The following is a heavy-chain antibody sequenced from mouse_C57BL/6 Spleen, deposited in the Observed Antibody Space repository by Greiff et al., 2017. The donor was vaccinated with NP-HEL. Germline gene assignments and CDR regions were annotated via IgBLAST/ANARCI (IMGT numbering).Heavy chain of an antibody. Sequence: LQESGPGLVAPSQSLSITCTVSGFSLTSYAISWVRQPPGKGLEWLGVIWPGGGTNYNSALKSRLSISKDNSKSQVFLKMNSLQTDDTARYYCARMVGYSRAWFAYWGQGTLVTVSA. CDR1: GFSLTSYA. V-gene: IGHV2-9-1*01. J-gene: IGHJ3*01. CDR3: ARMVGYSRAWFAY. CDR2: IWPGGGT. D-gene: IGHD2-5*01.